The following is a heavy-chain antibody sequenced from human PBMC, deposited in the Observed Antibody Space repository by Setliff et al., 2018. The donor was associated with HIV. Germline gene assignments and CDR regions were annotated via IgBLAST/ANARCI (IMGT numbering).Heavy chain of an antibody. D-gene: IGHD2-21*01. V-gene: IGHV4-59*11. Sequence: SETLSLTCTVSGASISSHYWTWIRQPPGKGLEWIGSINSSGSTNYNPSLKSRLTISLDTSENQLSLKFNSVTAADTAVYFCAREIGITKSPYWYFDLWGRGTLVTVSS. J-gene: IGHJ2*01. CDR2: INSSGST. CDR3: AREIGITKSPYWYFDL. CDR1: GASISSHY.